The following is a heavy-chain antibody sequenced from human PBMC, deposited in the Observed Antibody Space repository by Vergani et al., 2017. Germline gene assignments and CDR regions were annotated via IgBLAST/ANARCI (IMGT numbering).Heavy chain of an antibody. CDR3: ARRAVTMIVVVNKRGNXFDY. J-gene: IGHJ4*02. CDR2: INHSGST. V-gene: IGHV4-34*01. D-gene: IGHD3-22*01. Sequence: QVQLQQWGAGLLKPSETLSLTCAVYGGSFSGYYWSWIRQPPGKGLEWIGEINHSGSTNYNPSLKSRVTISVDTSKNQFSLKLSSVTAADTAVYYCARRAVTMIVVVNKRGNXFDYWGQGTLVTVSS. CDR1: GGSFSGYY.